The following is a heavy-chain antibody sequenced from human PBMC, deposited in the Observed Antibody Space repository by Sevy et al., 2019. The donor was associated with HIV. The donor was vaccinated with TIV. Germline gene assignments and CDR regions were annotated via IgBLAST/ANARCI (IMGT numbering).Heavy chain of an antibody. CDR2: ISSSSSYI. J-gene: IGHJ3*02. CDR1: GFTFSDYY. V-gene: IGHV3-11*06. CDR3: ARVKDYGDYGAFDI. Sequence: GGSLRLSCVASGFTFSDYYMSWIRQAPGKGLEWVSSISSSSSYIYYGDSVKGRFTISRDNAKSSLFLQMNSLRAEDTAIYFCARVKDYGDYGAFDIWGQGTMVTVSS. D-gene: IGHD4-17*01.